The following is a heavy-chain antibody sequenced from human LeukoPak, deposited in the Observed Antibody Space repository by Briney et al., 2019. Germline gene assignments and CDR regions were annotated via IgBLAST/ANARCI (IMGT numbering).Heavy chain of an antibody. D-gene: IGHD2-2*01. CDR3: ARDPVGLLFSDY. J-gene: IGHJ4*02. CDR2: ISAYNGNT. Sequence: ASVKVSCKSSVYTLPRYGISWLRQPPAQGLECMGWISAYNGNTNYAQKLQGRVTMITDTSTSTAYMELRSLRSDDTAVYYCARDPVGLLFSDYWGQGTPVTVSS. CDR1: VYTLPRYG. V-gene: IGHV1-18*01.